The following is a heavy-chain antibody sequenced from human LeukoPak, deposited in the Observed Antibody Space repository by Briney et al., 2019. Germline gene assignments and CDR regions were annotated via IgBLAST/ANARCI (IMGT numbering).Heavy chain of an antibody. V-gene: IGHV1-8*01. CDR1: GYTFTSYD. D-gene: IGHD6-19*01. CDR3: ARSSGWYGYAFDI. J-gene: IGHJ3*02. CDR2: MNPNSGNT. Sequence: ASVKVSCKASGYTFTSYDINWVRQATGQGLEWMGWMNPNSGNTGHAQKFQGRVTTTRNTSISTAYMELSSLRSEDTAVYYCARSSGWYGYAFDIWGQGTMVTVSS.